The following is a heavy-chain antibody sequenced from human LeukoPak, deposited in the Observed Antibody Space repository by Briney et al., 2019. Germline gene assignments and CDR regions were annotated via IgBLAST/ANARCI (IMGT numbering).Heavy chain of an antibody. D-gene: IGHD6-19*01. CDR3: ARIPYRSSGWYYYYGMDV. CDR1: GGSISSYY. Sequence: SVTLSLTCTVSGGSISSYYWSWIPQPPGKGLEWIGYIYYSGSTNYNPSLKSRVTISVDTSKNQFSLKLSSVTAADTAVYYCARIPYRSSGWYYYYGMDVWGQGTTVTVSS. J-gene: IGHJ6*02. CDR2: IYYSGST. V-gene: IGHV4-59*01.